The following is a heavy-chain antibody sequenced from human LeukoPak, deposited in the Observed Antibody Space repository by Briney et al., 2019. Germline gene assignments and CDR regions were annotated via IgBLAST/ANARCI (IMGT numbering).Heavy chain of an antibody. D-gene: IGHD3-3*01. CDR1: GFTFSDYY. Sequence: GGSLRLPCAASGFTFSDYYMSWIRQAPGKGLEWVSYISSSGSTIYYADSVKGRFTISRDNAKNSLYLQMNSLRAEDTAVYYCASWSIFGVVMDAFDIWGQGTMVTVSS. J-gene: IGHJ3*02. CDR3: ASWSIFGVVMDAFDI. CDR2: ISSSGSTI. V-gene: IGHV3-11*04.